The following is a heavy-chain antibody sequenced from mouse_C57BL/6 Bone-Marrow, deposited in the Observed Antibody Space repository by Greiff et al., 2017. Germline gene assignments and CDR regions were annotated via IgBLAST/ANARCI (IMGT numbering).Heavy chain of an antibody. J-gene: IGHJ2*01. CDR2: INPSGGYT. Sequence: QVQLQQSGAELAKPGASVKLSCKASGYTFTSYWMHWVKQRPGQGLEWIGYINPSGGYTKYNQKFKDKSTLTADKSSSTAYMQLSSLTYEDSAVYYCARRHYCSPHFDYWGQSTTRTHFDYGGQGTTLTVSS. CDR1: GYTFTSYW. V-gene: IGHV1-7*01. CDR3: ARRHYCSPHFDYWGQSTTRTHFDY. D-gene: IGHD1-1*01.